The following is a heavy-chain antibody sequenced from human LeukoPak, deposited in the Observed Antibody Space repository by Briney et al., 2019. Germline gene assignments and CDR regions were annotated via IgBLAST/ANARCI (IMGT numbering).Heavy chain of an antibody. CDR3: ARAADHYDSSGYAFDY. V-gene: IGHV4-31*03. J-gene: IGHJ4*02. CDR2: IYYSGST. D-gene: IGHD3-22*01. Sequence: PSQTLSLTCTVSGGSISSGGYYWSWLRQHPGKGLEWIGYIYYSGSTHYSPSLKSRVTISVDTSKNQFSLRLSSVTAADTAVYYCARAADHYDSSGYAFDYWGQGTLVTVSS. CDR1: GGSISSGGYY.